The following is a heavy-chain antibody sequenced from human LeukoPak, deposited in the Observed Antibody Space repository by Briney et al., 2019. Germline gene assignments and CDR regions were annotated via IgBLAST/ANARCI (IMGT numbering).Heavy chain of an antibody. CDR2: IYSGGST. V-gene: IGHV3-53*01. CDR3: ARDGEGYCGGECFGY. D-gene: IGHD2-21*01. J-gene: IGHJ4*02. CDR1: GFIFSSYS. Sequence: PGGSLRLSCAASGFIFSSYSMNWVRQAPGKGLEWVSVIYSGGSTYYADSVKGRFTISRDNSKNTLFLQMNSLRAEDTAVYYCARDGEGYCGGECFGYWGQGTLVTVSS.